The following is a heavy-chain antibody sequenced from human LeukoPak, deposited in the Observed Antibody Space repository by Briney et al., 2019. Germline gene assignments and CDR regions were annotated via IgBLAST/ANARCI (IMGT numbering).Heavy chain of an antibody. D-gene: IGHD3-9*01. CDR2: IRSKANSYAT. J-gene: IGHJ4*02. Sequence: QPGGSLRLSCAASGFTFSGSAMRWVRQASGKGLEWVGRIRSKANSYATAYAASVKGRFTISRDDSKNTAYLQMNSLKTEDTAVYYCTTNYYDILTGFGYWGQGTLVTVSS. V-gene: IGHV3-73*01. CDR1: GFTFSGSA. CDR3: TTNYYDILTGFGY.